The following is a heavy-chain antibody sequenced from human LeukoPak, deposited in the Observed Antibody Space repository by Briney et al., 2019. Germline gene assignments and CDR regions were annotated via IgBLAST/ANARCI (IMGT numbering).Heavy chain of an antibody. V-gene: IGHV1-18*01. CDR3: ARTLSAIFGVVPDY. Sequence: ASVKVSCKASGYTFTSYGISWVRQAPGQGLEWMGWLSAYNGNTNYAQKLQGRVTMTTDTSTSTAYMELRSLRSDDTAVYYCARTLSAIFGVVPDYWGQGTLVTVSS. J-gene: IGHJ4*02. CDR2: LSAYNGNT. D-gene: IGHD3-3*01. CDR1: GYTFTSYG.